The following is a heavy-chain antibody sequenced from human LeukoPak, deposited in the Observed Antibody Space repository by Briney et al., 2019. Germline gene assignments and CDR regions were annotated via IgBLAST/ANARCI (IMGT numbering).Heavy chain of an antibody. CDR2: ITSSSSYI. Sequence: PGGSLRLSCTASGLTFSSYWMHWVRQAPGKGLEWVSSITSSSSYIYYADSVKGRFTISRDNAKNALDLQMNGVRAEDTAVYYCAKDTYSGSYWGQGTLVTVSS. CDR3: AKDTYSGSY. CDR1: GLTFSSYW. D-gene: IGHD1-26*01. V-gene: IGHV3-21*01. J-gene: IGHJ4*02.